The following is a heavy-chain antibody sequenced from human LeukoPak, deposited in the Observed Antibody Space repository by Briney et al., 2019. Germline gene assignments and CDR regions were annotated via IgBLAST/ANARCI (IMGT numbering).Heavy chain of an antibody. Sequence: GGSLRLSCAASGFTFSSYGMHWVRQAPGKGLEWVAFIRYDGSNKYYADSVKGRFTISRDNSKNTLYLQMNSLRAEDTAVYYRAKADLYYYDSSGYDFDYWGQGTLVTVSS. J-gene: IGHJ4*02. CDR2: IRYDGSNK. CDR1: GFTFSSYG. V-gene: IGHV3-30*02. D-gene: IGHD3-22*01. CDR3: AKADLYYYDSSGYDFDY.